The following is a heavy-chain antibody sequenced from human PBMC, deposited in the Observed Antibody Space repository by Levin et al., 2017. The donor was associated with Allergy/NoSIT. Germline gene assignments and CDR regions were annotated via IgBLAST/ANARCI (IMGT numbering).Heavy chain of an antibody. Sequence: SETLSLTCAVYGGSFSGYYWSWIRQPPGKGLEWIGEINHSGSTNYNPSLKSRVTISVDTSKNQFSLKLSSVTAADTAVYYCARIWRWLQFGYFDYWGQGTLVTVSS. D-gene: IGHD5-24*01. CDR1: GGSFSGYY. J-gene: IGHJ4*02. CDR3: ARIWRWLQFGYFDY. CDR2: INHSGST. V-gene: IGHV4-34*01.